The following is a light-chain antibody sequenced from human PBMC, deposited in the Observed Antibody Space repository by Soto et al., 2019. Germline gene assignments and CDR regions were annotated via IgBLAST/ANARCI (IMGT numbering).Light chain of an antibody. Sequence: SYVVTQTASLSMAPGQTARITCGGLNLGSERVQWYQQKAGQAPVLVIYDDSDRPSGIPDRFSGSKAGNTATLIIRSVEVADEADYHCQVWDSGGDQYVFGPGTKLTVL. CDR2: DDS. J-gene: IGLJ1*01. V-gene: IGLV3-21*02. CDR3: QVWDSGGDQYV. CDR1: NLGSER.